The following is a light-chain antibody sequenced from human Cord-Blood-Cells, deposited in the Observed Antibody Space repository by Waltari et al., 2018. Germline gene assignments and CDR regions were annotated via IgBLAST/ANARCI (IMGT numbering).Light chain of an antibody. CDR1: QSISSY. V-gene: IGKV1-39*01. CDR2: AAS. Sequence: DIQMTQSPSSLPASVGDSVPITCRPSQSISSYLNWYQQKPGKAPKLLIYAASSLQSGVPSRFSGSGSGTEFTLTISSLQPEDFATYYCQQSYSTPPTFGQGTKVEIK. J-gene: IGKJ1*01. CDR3: QQSYSTPPT.